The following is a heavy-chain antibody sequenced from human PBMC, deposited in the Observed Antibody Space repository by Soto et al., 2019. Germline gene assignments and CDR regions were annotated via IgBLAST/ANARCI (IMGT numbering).Heavy chain of an antibody. CDR3: ARATYYYDSSGYSEEGWFDP. D-gene: IGHD3-22*01. Sequence: SETLSLTCAVYGGSFSGCYWSWIRQPPGKGLEWIGEINHSGSTNYNPSLKRRVTISVDTAKNQFSLKLSSVTAADTAVYYCARATYYYDSSGYSEEGWFDPWSQGTLVTVSS. CDR2: INHSGST. J-gene: IGHJ5*02. V-gene: IGHV4-34*01. CDR1: GGSFSGCY.